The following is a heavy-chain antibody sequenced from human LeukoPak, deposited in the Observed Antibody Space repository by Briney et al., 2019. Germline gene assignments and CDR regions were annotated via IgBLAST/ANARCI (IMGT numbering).Heavy chain of an antibody. V-gene: IGHV1-69*13. CDR3: ARGAYDSSGYPEDAFDI. D-gene: IGHD3-22*01. CDR1: GGTFSSYA. J-gene: IGHJ3*02. CDR2: IIPIFGTA. Sequence: SVKVSCKASGGTFSSYAISWVRQAPAQGLEWMGGIIPIFGTANYAQKFQGRVTITADESTSTAYMELSSLRSEDTAVYYCARGAYDSSGYPEDAFDIWGQGTMVTVSS.